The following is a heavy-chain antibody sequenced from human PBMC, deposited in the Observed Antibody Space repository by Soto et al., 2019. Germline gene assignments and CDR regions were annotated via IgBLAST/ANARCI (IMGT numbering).Heavy chain of an antibody. J-gene: IGHJ1*01. CDR1: GFTFDDYA. V-gene: IGHV3-9*01. Sequence: EVQLVESGGGLVQPGRSLRLSCAASGFTFDDYAMHWVRQVPGKGLEWVSGINWNSGSIGYADSVKGRFAISRDNAKNSLQLQMNSLRAGDTAFYYCVKDESINWSSGQFRHWGQGTLVTVSS. D-gene: IGHD6-13*01. CDR3: VKDESINWSSGQFRH. CDR2: INWNSGSI.